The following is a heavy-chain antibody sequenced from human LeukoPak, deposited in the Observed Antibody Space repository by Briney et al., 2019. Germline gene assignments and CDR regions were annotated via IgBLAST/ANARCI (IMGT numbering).Heavy chain of an antibody. Sequence: GGSLRLSCAASGFTFGTYAMSWVRQAPGKVLEWVSAITDTGGDTYSADSVKGRFIISRDNSKNTLYLQMNSLRAEDTAVYYCVNGSSGSRPYYFDYLGQGTLVTVSS. CDR2: ITDTGGDT. CDR3: VNGSSGSRPYYFDY. D-gene: IGHD3-10*01. V-gene: IGHV3-23*01. J-gene: IGHJ4*02. CDR1: GFTFGTYA.